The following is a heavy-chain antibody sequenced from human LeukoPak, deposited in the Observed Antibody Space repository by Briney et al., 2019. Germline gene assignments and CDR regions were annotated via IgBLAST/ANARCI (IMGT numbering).Heavy chain of an antibody. CDR2: INHSGST. Sequence: SETLSLTCAVYGGSFSGYYWSWIRQPPGKGLEWIGEINHSGSTNYNPSLKSRVTISVDRSKNQFSLKLSSVTAADTAVYYCATVISRYFDLWGRGTLVTVSS. V-gene: IGHV4-34*01. D-gene: IGHD4-11*01. CDR3: ATVISRYFDL. J-gene: IGHJ2*01. CDR1: GGSFSGYY.